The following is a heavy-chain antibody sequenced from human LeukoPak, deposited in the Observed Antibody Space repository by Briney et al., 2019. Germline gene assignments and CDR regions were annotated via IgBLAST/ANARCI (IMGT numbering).Heavy chain of an antibody. V-gene: IGHV3-48*02. CDR3: AREGIAVVGTGSERP. CDR1: GFTFSTYS. J-gene: IGHJ5*02. D-gene: IGHD6-19*01. CDR2: ISSSSSTI. Sequence: PGGSLRLSCAASGFTFSTYSMNWVRQAPGKGLEWVSYISSSSSTIYYADSVKGRFTISRDNAKNSLYLQMSSLRDEDTAVYYCAREGIAVVGTGSERPWGQGTLVTVSS.